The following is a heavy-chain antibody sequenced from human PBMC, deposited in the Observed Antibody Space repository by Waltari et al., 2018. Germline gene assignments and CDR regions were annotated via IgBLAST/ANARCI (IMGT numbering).Heavy chain of an antibody. D-gene: IGHD5-12*01. Sequence: QVQLQESGPGLVKPSEALSLTCAVSAYSISSTYCWGWIRQPPGKGLEWLGSICHSGSTYYNPSLKSRVSISVDTSKNQFSLKLSSVTAADTAVYYCARESSATDYYMDVWGKGTTVTVSS. CDR2: ICHSGST. CDR3: ARESSATDYYMDV. J-gene: IGHJ6*03. V-gene: IGHV4-38-2*02. CDR1: AYSISSTYC.